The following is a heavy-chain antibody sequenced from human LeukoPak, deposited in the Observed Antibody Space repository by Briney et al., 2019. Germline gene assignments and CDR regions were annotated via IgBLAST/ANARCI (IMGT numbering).Heavy chain of an antibody. V-gene: IGHV3-23*01. D-gene: IGHD3-22*01. J-gene: IGHJ6*02. Sequence: PGGSLRLSCAASGFTFSSYAMSWVRQAPGKGLEWVSAISGSGGSTYYADSVKGRFTISRDNSKNTLYLQMNSLRAEDTAVYYCAKSNYYDSSGYYSPSGMDVWGQGTTVTVSS. CDR1: GFTFSSYA. CDR3: AKSNYYDSSGYYSPSGMDV. CDR2: ISGSGGST.